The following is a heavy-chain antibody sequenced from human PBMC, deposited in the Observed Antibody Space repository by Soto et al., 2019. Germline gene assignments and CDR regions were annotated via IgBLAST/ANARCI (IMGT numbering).Heavy chain of an antibody. Sequence: GEALKISWEGVGYSFTNYWIAWVRQMPGKGPELMGTIYPGDSDMRYSPSFRGQVTMSVDKSINTDYPQWGSLTASDTAKYYCARLSRECWRGFDXWGQGTLVTVSX. J-gene: IGHJ5*01. D-gene: IGHD3-3*01. CDR3: ARLSRECWRGFDX. CDR1: GYSFTNYW. V-gene: IGHV5-51*01. CDR2: IYPGDSDM.